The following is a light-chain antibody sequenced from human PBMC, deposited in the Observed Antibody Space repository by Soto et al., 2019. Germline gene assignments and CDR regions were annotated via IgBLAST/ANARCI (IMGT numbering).Light chain of an antibody. V-gene: IGLV1-44*01. J-gene: IGLJ1*01. Sequence: QSVLPQPPSASGTPGQRVTISCSGGSSNIGINTVNWYQQLPGTAPKVLIYTDNQRPSGVPDRFSGSKSGNTASLTISGLQSEDEADYYCCSFAGNYIYVFGTGTKVTVL. CDR1: SSNIGINT. CDR3: CSFAGNYIYV. CDR2: TDN.